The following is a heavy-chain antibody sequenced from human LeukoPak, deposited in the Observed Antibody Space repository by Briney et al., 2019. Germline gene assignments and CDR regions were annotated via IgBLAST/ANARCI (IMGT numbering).Heavy chain of an antibody. D-gene: IGHD3-16*01. Sequence: GESLKISCKAAGYTFTDYWIAWVRQVPGKDLEYMGIVYPGDSDARYWPPFQGQVTISVDKSIDTAYLEWNSLRASDSAIYYCARPHYVKTIGDAFGVWGQGTTVAVSS. J-gene: IGHJ3*01. CDR3: ARPHYVKTIGDAFGV. CDR1: GYTFTDYW. CDR2: VYPGDSDA. V-gene: IGHV5-51*01.